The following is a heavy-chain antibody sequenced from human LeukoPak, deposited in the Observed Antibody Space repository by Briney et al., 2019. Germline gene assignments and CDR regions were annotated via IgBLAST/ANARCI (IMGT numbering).Heavy chain of an antibody. CDR1: GFTFTSYE. Sequence: GGSLRLSCAASGFTFTSYEMNWVRQVPGQGLECVSYISTSGTTIYYADSVKGRFTISRDNAKNSLYLQMNSLRVEDTAIYYCARESIVVVVRAARGNFYYGMDVWGQGTTVTVSS. J-gene: IGHJ6*02. V-gene: IGHV3-48*03. CDR2: ISTSGTTI. CDR3: ARESIVVVVRAARGNFYYGMDV. D-gene: IGHD2-2*01.